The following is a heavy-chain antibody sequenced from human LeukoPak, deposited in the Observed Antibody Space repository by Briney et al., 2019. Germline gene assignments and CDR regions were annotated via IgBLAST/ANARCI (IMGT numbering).Heavy chain of an antibody. CDR2: IIPIFGTA. CDR3: ARTPQDYGGNPPDL. J-gene: IGHJ2*01. Sequence: SVKVSCKASGGTFSSYAISWVRQAPGQGLEWMGGIIPIFGTANYAQKFQGRVTITTDKSTSTAYMELSSLRSEDTAVYYCARTPQDYGGNPPDLWGRGTLVTVSS. D-gene: IGHD4-23*01. V-gene: IGHV1-69*05. CDR1: GGTFSSYA.